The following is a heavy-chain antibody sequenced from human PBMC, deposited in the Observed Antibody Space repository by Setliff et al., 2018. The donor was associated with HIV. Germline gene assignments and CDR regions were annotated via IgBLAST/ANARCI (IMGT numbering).Heavy chain of an antibody. CDR2: INPNSGDT. CDR3: AREPTGDFWSGYKWFDP. V-gene: IGHV1-2*02. D-gene: IGHD3-3*01. Sequence: ASVKVSCKASGYTFTRHYLHWVRLAPGQGLEWMGWINPNSGDTNYAQKFQGRVTMTRDTSINAAYMELTRLTSDDTAFYYCAREPTGDFWSGYKWFDPWGQGTLVTVSS. J-gene: IGHJ5*02. CDR1: GYTFTRHY.